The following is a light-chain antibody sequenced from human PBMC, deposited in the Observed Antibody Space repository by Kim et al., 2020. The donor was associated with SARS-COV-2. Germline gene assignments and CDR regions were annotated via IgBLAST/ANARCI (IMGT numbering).Light chain of an antibody. V-gene: IGKV1-39*01. J-gene: IGKJ2*01. CDR2: GAS. CDR1: QNIRSY. CDR3: QQSYSIPHT. Sequence: DIQMTQSPSSLSTSVGDRVTITCRASQNIRSYLNWYQQKPGKAPNLLIYGASSLQSGVPSRFSGSGSGTDFTLTISSLQPEDFATYYCQQSYSIPHTFGQGNKLEI.